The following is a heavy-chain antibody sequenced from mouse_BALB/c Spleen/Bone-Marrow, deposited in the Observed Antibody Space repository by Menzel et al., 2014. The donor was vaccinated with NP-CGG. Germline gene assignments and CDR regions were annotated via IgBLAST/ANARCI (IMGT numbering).Heavy chain of an antibody. CDR3: TSYDWFAY. Sequence: QVQLQQSGAELVRPGASVTLSCKASGYTFTDYEVHWVKQTPVHGLEWIGAIDPETGGTAYNQKFKGKATLTADKSSSTAYMELRSLTSEDSAVYYCTSYDWFAYWGLGTLVTVSA. V-gene: IGHV1-15*01. CDR1: GYTFTDYE. J-gene: IGHJ3*01. CDR2: IDPETGGT. D-gene: IGHD2-12*01.